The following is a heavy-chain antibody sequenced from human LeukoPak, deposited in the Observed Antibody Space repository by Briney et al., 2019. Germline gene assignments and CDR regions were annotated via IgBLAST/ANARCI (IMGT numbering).Heavy chain of an antibody. D-gene: IGHD3-16*01. Sequence: PGGSLRLSCAASGFTFSSYAMSWVRQAPGKGLEWVSSISSSSSYIYYADSVKGRFTISRDNAKNSLYLQMNSLRAEDTAVYYCARVVGLGELLLFDYWGQGTLVTVSS. CDR2: ISSSSSYI. CDR3: ARVVGLGELLLFDY. CDR1: GFTFSSYA. J-gene: IGHJ4*02. V-gene: IGHV3-21*01.